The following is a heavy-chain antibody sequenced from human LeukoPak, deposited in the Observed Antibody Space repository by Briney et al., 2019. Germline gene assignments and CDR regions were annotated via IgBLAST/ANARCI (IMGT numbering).Heavy chain of an antibody. J-gene: IGHJ6*03. D-gene: IGHD2-15*01. CDR3: ARAPVVVAATPLFTDYYYYMDV. V-gene: IGHV1-69*05. CDR2: IIPIFGTA. CDR1: GGTFSSYA. Sequence: SVEVSCKASGGTFSSYAISWVRQAPGQGLEWMGRIIPIFGTANYAQKFQGRVTIATDESTSTAYMELSSLRSEDTAVYYCARAPVVVAATPLFTDYYYYMDVWGKGTTVTVSS.